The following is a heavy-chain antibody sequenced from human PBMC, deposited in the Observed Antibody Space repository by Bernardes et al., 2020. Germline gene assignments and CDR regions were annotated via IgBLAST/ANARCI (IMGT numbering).Heavy chain of an antibody. D-gene: IGHD6-19*01. Sequence: GGSLRLSCALSGFSLSRADMTWVRQAPGQGLEWVSVSRNYGSDFYSDSAKGRFAMSRDDSKNTLYLQMNSLRAEDTAVYYCARIDEVTGRDYWGQGTLVTVSS. V-gene: IGHV3-66*03. CDR1: GFSLSRAD. CDR3: ARIDEVTGRDY. CDR2: SRNYGSD. J-gene: IGHJ4*02.